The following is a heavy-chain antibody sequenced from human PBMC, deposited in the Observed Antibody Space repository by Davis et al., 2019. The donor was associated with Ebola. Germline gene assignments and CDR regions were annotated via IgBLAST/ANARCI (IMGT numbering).Heavy chain of an antibody. Sequence: GSLRLSCTVSGGSISSYYWSWNRQPPGKGLEWIGYIYYSGSTNYNPSLKSRVTISVDTSKNQFSLKLSSVTAADTAVYYCARSRVVTNYYYYGMDVWGQGTTVTVSS. CDR3: ARSRVVTNYYYYGMDV. CDR2: IYYSGST. CDR1: GGSISSYY. D-gene: IGHD3-3*01. V-gene: IGHV4-59*12. J-gene: IGHJ6*02.